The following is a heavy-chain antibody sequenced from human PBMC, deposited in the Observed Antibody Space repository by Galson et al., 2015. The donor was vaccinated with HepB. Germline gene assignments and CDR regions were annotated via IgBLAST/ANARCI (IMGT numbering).Heavy chain of an antibody. D-gene: IGHD6-6*01. V-gene: IGHV1-18*04. CDR1: GYIFTTNG. J-gene: IGHJ4*02. CDR2: ISINSGNT. Sequence: SVKVSCKASGYIFTTNGISWVRQAPGQGLEWLGWISINSGNTKYVERLQGRVTMTRDTSTRTAYMELRRLTSDDTAVYYCARDRSHSLDYWGQGTLVTVSS. CDR3: ARDRSHSLDY.